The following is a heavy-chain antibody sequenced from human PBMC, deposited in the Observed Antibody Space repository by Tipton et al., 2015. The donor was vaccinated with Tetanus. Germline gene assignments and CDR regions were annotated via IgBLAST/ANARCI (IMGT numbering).Heavy chain of an antibody. CDR2: INHSGST. CDR1: GGSFSGYY. V-gene: IGHV4-34*01. CDR3: ARGRYAQGLAARLYYFDY. D-gene: IGHD6-6*01. Sequence: LRLSCAVYGGSFSGYYWSWIRQPPGKGLEWIGEINHSGSTNYNPSLKSRVTISVDTSKNQFSLKLSSVTAADTAVYYCARGRYAQGLAARLYYFDYWGQGTLVTVSS. J-gene: IGHJ4*02.